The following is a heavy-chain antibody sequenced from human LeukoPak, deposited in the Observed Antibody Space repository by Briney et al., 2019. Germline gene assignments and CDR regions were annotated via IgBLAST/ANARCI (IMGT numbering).Heavy chain of an antibody. Sequence: SETLSLTCTLSGGSHRSHYWSWIRQPPGKALEWLGHIYYSGSTTYSPSLKSRLTISVDTSRNQFSLSLISVTAADTAVYYCARGGQLAVPDPFDSWGQGTLVTVSS. CDR3: ARGGQLAVPDPFDS. CDR2: IYYSGST. J-gene: IGHJ4*02. CDR1: GGSHRSHY. D-gene: IGHD6-19*01. V-gene: IGHV4-59*11.